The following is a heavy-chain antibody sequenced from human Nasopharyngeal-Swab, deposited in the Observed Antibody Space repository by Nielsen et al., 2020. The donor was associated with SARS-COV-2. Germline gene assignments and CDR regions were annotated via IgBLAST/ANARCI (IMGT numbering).Heavy chain of an antibody. Sequence: GGSLRLSCAASGFTVSSNYMSWVRQAPGKGLEYVSAISSNGGSTYYADSVKGRFTISRDNSKNTLYLQMSSLRAEDTAVYYCVKLYSSSWYQGYYYYGMDVWGQGTTVTVSS. V-gene: IGHV3-64D*06. D-gene: IGHD6-13*01. CDR1: GFTVSSNY. J-gene: IGHJ6*02. CDR3: VKLYSSSWYQGYYYYGMDV. CDR2: ISSNGGST.